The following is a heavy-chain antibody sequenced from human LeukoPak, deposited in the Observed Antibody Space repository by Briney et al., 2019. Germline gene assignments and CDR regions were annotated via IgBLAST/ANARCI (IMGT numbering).Heavy chain of an antibody. CDR3: AREAYSSSWLFDP. D-gene: IGHD6-13*01. CDR2: IKQDGSEK. Sequence: PGGSLRLSCAVSGFTFSSYWMSWVRQAPGKGLEWVANIKQDGSEKYYVDSVKGRFTISRDNAKNSLYLQMNSLRAEDTAVYYCAREAYSSSWLFDPWGQGTLVTVSS. J-gene: IGHJ5*02. V-gene: IGHV3-7*01. CDR1: GFTFSSYW.